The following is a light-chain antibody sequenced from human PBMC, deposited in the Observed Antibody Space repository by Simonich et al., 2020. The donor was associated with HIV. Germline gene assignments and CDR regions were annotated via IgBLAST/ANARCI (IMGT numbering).Light chain of an antibody. CDR2: GAS. J-gene: IGKJ5*01. CDR3: QQYNNWPIT. V-gene: IGKV3-15*01. Sequence: ERVMTQSPATLSVSPGERPTLSCRASQRVSSNLAWYQQKPGQAPRLLIYGASTRATGIPARFSGSGSGTEFTLTISSMQSEDFADYYCQQYNNWPITFGQGTRLEIK. CDR1: QRVSSN.